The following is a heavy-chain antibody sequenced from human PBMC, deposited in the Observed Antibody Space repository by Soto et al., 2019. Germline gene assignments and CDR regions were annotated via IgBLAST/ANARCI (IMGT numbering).Heavy chain of an antibody. CDR3: ARDGDGDYDNFDY. J-gene: IGHJ4*02. CDR2: INHSGST. D-gene: IGHD4-17*01. Sequence: PSETLSLTCAVYGGSFSGYYWSWIRQPPGKGLEWIGEINHSGSTNYNPSLKSRVTISVDTSKNQFSLKLSSVTAADTAVYYCARDGDGDYDNFDYWGQGTLVTVSS. CDR1: GGSFSGYY. V-gene: IGHV4-34*01.